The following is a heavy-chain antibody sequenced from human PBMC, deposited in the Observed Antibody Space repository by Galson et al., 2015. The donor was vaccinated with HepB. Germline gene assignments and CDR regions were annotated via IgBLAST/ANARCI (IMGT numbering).Heavy chain of an antibody. CDR2: TYYRSKWYN. CDR1: GDSVSSNSAA. CDR3: ARETGQNNGQWLVPGFDY. J-gene: IGHJ4*02. Sequence: CAISGDSVSSNSAAWNWIRQSPSRGLEWLGRTYYRSKWYNDYAVSVKSRITINPDTSKNQFSLQLNSVTPEDTAVYYCARETGQNNGQWLVPGFDYWGQGTLVTVSS. D-gene: IGHD6-19*01. V-gene: IGHV6-1*01.